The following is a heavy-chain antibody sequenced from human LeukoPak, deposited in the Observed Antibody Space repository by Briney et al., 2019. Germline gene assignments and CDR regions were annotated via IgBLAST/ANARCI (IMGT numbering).Heavy chain of an antibody. Sequence: APVKVSCKASGYTFTSYYMHWVRQAPGQGLEWMGIINPSGGSTSYAQKFQGRVTMTRDTSTSTVYMELSSLRSEDTAVYYCAREWELWYYFDYWGQGALVTVSS. D-gene: IGHD1-26*01. CDR3: AREWELWYYFDY. CDR2: INPSGGST. CDR1: GYTFTSYY. J-gene: IGHJ4*02. V-gene: IGHV1-46*01.